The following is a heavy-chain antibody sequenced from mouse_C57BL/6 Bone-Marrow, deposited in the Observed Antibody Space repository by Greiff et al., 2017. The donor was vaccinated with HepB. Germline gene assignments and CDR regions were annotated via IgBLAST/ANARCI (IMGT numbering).Heavy chain of an antibody. V-gene: IGHV5-4*03. J-gene: IGHJ3*01. CDR2: ISDGGSYT. CDR1: GFTFSSYA. Sequence: EVKVVESGGGLVKPGGSLKLSCAASGFTFSSYAMSWVRQTPEKRLEWVATISDGGSYTYYPDNVKGRFTISIDNAKNNLYLQMSHLKSEDTAMYYCATLPYWGQGTLVTVSA. CDR3: ATLPY.